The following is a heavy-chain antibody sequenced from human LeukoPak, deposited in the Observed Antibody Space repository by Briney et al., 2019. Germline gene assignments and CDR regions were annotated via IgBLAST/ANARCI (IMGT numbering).Heavy chain of an antibody. CDR3: ARDMGSSWPNWFDP. J-gene: IGHJ5*02. CDR2: ISHSGTT. V-gene: IGHV4-4*02. CDR1: GASLSRPYW. D-gene: IGHD6-13*01. Sequence: SETLSLTCGVSGASLSRPYWWSWVRQPPGKGLEWIAEISHSGTTHYNPSLKSRVIISVDKSKNQVFLKLNSVTAADTAVYYCARDMGSSWPNWFDPWGQGTLVTVSS.